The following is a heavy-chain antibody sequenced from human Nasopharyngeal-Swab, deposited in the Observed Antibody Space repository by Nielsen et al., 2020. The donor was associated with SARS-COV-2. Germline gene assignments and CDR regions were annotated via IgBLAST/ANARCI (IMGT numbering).Heavy chain of an antibody. J-gene: IGHJ6*02. V-gene: IGHV1-46*01. CDR2: INTGSGGT. CDR3: ARRGRCSGPSYDMDV. Sequence: WERQAPGQGLEWMGMINTGSGGTSHAQKFQGRVTMTRDTSTSTVFIDLSSLSSEDTAVYYCARRGRCSGPSYDMDVWGQGTTVTVSS. D-gene: IGHD2-15*01.